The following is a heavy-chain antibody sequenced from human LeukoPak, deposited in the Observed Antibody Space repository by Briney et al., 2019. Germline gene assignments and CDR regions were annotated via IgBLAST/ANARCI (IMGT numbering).Heavy chain of an antibody. CDR3: AKAGVGAITPLDN. Sequence: GGSLRLSCATSGFIFSHHGMNWVRQAPGKGLEWVSGIRADAVTTYYADSVKGRFIISRDNSKNTLYLQMNSLRAEDMAVYYCAKAGVGAITPLDNWGQGTLVTVSS. V-gene: IGHV3-23*01. D-gene: IGHD1-26*01. CDR1: GFIFSHHG. J-gene: IGHJ4*02. CDR2: IRADAVTT.